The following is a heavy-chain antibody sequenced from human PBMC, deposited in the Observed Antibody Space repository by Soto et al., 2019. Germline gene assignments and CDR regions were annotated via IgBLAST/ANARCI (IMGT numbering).Heavy chain of an antibody. V-gene: IGHV3-23*01. J-gene: IGHJ4*02. CDR1: GFTFSSYA. CDR2: ISGSGGST. D-gene: IGHD3-10*01. Sequence: EVQLLESGGGLVQPGGSLRLSCAASGFTFSSYAMSWVRQAPGKGLEWVSAISGSGGSTYYADSVKGRFTISRDNSKNTLYLQMNSLRAEDTAVYYCALLWFGSLRANDYWGQGTLVTVSS. CDR3: ALLWFGSLRANDY.